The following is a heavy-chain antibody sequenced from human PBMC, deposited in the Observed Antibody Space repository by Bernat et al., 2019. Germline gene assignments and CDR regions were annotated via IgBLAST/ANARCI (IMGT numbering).Heavy chain of an antibody. CDR1: GFTFSSYG. CDR2: IWYDGSNK. CDR3: ARDLAYRSGGSWATGY. Sequence: QVQLVESGGGVVQPGRSLRLSCAASGFTFSSYGMHWVRQAPCKGLEWVAVIWYDGSNKYYADSVKGRFTISRDNSKNTLYLQMNSLRAEDTAVYYCARDLAYRSGGSWATGYWGQGTLVTVSS. V-gene: IGHV3-33*01. D-gene: IGHD2-15*01. J-gene: IGHJ4*02.